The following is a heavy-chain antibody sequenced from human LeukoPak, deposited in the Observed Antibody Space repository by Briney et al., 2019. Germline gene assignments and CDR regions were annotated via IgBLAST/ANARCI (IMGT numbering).Heavy chain of an antibody. CDR3: AKATHYYDSSGYFDY. V-gene: IGHV3-9*03. CDR1: GFTFDDYA. Sequence: GGSLRLSCAASGFTFDDYAMHWVRQAPGKGLEWVSGISWNSGSIGYADSVKGRFTISRDNAKNSLYLQMNSLRAEDMALYYCAKATHYYDSSGYFDYWGQGTLVTVS. CDR2: ISWNSGSI. J-gene: IGHJ4*02. D-gene: IGHD3-22*01.